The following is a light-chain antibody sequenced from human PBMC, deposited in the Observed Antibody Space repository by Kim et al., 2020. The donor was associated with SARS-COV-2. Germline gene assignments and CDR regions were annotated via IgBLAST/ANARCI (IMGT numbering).Light chain of an antibody. J-gene: IGKJ1*01. Sequence: GDRVTITCRASQSVRSGLAWYQQKPGKAPKLLIYEASALESGVPSRFSGSGSGTEFTLTVSSLQPDDFATYYCQQSNSYPWTFGQGTKVEI. CDR2: EAS. V-gene: IGKV1-5*03. CDR3: QQSNSYPWT. CDR1: QSVRSG.